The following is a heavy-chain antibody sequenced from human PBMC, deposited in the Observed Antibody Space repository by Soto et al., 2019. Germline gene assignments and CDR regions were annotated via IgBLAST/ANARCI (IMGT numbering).Heavy chain of an antibody. V-gene: IGHV4-39*01. Sequence: SETLSLTCSVSAGSISSDIYYWGWIRQPPGKGLDWIGSIYYNGHTYYNPSLKSRATISVDTSKTQFSLKLSSVTAADTAVYYCARHGISGAHNVLDIWGQGTRVTVSS. D-gene: IGHD6-19*01. CDR3: ARHGISGAHNVLDI. CDR1: AGSISSDIYY. CDR2: IYYNGHT. J-gene: IGHJ4*02.